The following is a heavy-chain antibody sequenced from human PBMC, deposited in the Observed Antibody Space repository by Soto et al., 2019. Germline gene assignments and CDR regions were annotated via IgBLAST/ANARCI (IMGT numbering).Heavy chain of an antibody. V-gene: IGHV3-23*01. CDR3: AKDRLTVFGVDVTFED. Sequence: EVQLLESGGGLVQPGGSLRLSCATDGFTFDSYAMHLVRQAPGKGLEWVSSLSGSGYQTYYADSVKGRLTISRDRSKNTVYLQMNSLRAEDTAVYFCAKDRLTVFGVDVTFEDWGRGTLVTVAS. CDR1: GFTFDSYA. CDR2: LSGSGYQT. J-gene: IGHJ4*02. D-gene: IGHD3-3*01.